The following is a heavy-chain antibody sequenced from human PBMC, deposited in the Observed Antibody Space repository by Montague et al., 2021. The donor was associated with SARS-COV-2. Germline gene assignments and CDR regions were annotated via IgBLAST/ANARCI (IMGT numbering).Heavy chain of an antibody. J-gene: IGHJ4*02. CDR2: IYYSGST. CDR1: GGSISSSSYY. Sequence: SETLSLTCIVSGGSISSSSYYWGWIRRPPGKGLEWIGSIYYSGSTYYNPSLKSRVTISVDTSKNQFSLKLSSVTAADTAVYYCARLRYYGGSSGCQGLVDFWGQGALVTVSS. V-gene: IGHV4-39*01. CDR3: ARLRYYGGSSGCQGLVDF. D-gene: IGHD4-23*01.